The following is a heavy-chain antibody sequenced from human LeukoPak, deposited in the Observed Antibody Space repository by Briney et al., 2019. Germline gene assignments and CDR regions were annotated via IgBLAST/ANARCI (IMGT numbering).Heavy chain of an antibody. Sequence: PGGSLRLSRAASGFTFDDYAMHWVRQAPGKGLEWVSGISWNSGSIGYADSVKGRFTISRDNAKNSLYLQMNSLRAEDTALYYCAKDIFTMVRGVVDYWGQGTLVTVSS. V-gene: IGHV3-9*01. CDR2: ISWNSGSI. J-gene: IGHJ4*02. D-gene: IGHD3-10*01. CDR3: AKDIFTMVRGVVDY. CDR1: GFTFDDYA.